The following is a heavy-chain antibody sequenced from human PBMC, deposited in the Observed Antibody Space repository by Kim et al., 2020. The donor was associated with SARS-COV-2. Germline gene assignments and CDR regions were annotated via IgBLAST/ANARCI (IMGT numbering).Heavy chain of an antibody. D-gene: IGHD3-9*01. V-gene: IGHV1-18*01. Sequence: ASVKVSCKASGYTFTSYGMSWVGQAPGHGLEWTGWNSAYNGKTNYQQKPQGRVTMTTDTSTSTAYMELRSLRSDDTAVYYCARDLSSWIRYFGSRPHGMDGGRQGATVTVSS. CDR1: GYTFTSYG. J-gene: IGHJ6*02. CDR3: ARDLSSWIRYFGSRPHGMDG. CDR2: NSAYNGKT.